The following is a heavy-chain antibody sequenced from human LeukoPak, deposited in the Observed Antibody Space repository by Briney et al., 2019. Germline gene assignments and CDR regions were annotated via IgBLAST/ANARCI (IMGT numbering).Heavy chain of an antibody. CDR1: GFTFSSYG. D-gene: IGHD6-19*01. CDR3: AKDGSSGWGPSLEDY. Sequence: PGGSLRLSCAASGFTFSSYGMHWVRQAPGKGLEWVAFIRYDGSNKYYADSVKGRFTISRDNSKNTLYLQMNSLRAEDTAVYYCAKDGSSGWGPSLEDYWGQGTLVTVSS. J-gene: IGHJ4*02. V-gene: IGHV3-30*02. CDR2: IRYDGSNK.